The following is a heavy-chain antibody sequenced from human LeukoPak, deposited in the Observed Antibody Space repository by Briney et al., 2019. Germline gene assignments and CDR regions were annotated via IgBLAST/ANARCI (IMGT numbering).Heavy chain of an antibody. CDR2: ISAYNGNT. V-gene: IGHV1-18*01. J-gene: IGHJ4*02. CDR3: ARSLWFGESDYFDY. Sequence: ASVKVSCKASGYTFTSYGISWVRQAPGQGLEWMGWISAYNGNTNYAQKLQGRVTMTTDTSTSTAYMELSSLRSEDTAVYYCARSLWFGESDYFDYWGQGTLVTVSS. CDR1: GYTFTSYG. D-gene: IGHD3-10*01.